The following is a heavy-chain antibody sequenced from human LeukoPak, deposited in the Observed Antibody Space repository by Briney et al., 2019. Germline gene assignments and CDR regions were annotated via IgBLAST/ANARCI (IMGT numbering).Heavy chain of an antibody. D-gene: IGHD6-6*01. J-gene: IGHJ5*02. CDR1: GGSISSHY. V-gene: IGHV4-59*11. CDR2: IYYSGST. Sequence: SETLSLTCTVSGGSISSHYWSWIRQPPGKGLELIGYIYYSGSTNYNPSLKSRVTISVDTSKNQFSLKLSSVTAADTAVYYCARALSIAARPGWFDPWGQGTLVTVSS. CDR3: ARALSIAARPGWFDP.